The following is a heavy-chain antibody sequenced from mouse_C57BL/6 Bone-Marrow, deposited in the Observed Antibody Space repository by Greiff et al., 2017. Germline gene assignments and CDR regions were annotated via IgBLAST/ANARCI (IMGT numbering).Heavy chain of an antibody. CDR2: IDPSGSYT. Sequence: VQLQQPGAELVRPGTSVKLSCKASGYTFTSYWMHWVQQRPGQGLEWIGEIDPSGSYTNYNQKFKGKATLAVDTSSSTAYMQLSSLTSEDAAVYYCAGDGYSHDYWGKGTTLTVSS. J-gene: IGHJ2*01. V-gene: IGHV1-59*01. CDR3: AGDGYSHDY. D-gene: IGHD2-3*01. CDR1: GYTFTSYW.